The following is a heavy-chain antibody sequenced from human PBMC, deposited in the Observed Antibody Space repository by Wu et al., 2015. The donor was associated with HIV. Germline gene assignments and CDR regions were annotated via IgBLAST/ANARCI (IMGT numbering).Heavy chain of an antibody. J-gene: IGHJ3*02. V-gene: IGHV1-18*01. CDR2: ISAYNGNT. CDR1: GYTFTSYG. Sequence: QVQLVQSGAEVKKPGAPVKVSCKASGYTFTSYGISWVRQAPGQGLEWMGWISAYNGNTNYAQKLQGRVTMTTDTSTSTAYMELRSLRSDDTAVYYCARESQTYYYDSSGYDAFDIWGQGTMVTVSS. CDR3: ARESQTYYYDSSGYDAFDI. D-gene: IGHD3-22*01.